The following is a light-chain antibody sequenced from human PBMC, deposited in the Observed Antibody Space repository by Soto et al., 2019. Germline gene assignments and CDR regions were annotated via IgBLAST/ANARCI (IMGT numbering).Light chain of an antibody. CDR3: SSYTSSSTLG. J-gene: IGLJ1*01. V-gene: IGLV2-14*01. CDR2: EVS. Sequence: QSVLTQPASVSGSPAQSITIACTGTSSDVGGYNYVSWYQQYPGKAPKLMIYEVSNRPSGVSNRFSGSKSGNTASLTISGLQAEDEADYYCSSYTSSSTLGFGTGTKVTVL. CDR1: SSDVGGYNY.